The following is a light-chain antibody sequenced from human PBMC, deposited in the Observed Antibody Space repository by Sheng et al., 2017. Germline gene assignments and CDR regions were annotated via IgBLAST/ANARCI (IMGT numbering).Light chain of an antibody. CDR2: DAS. CDR3: QQRKTWPLT. J-gene: IGKJ4*01. CDR1: QYINNY. Sequence: EIVLTQSPATLSLSPGERATLSCRASQYINNYLAWYQQKPGQAPRLLIYDASKTAAGIPARFSGSGSGTDFTLAISSLEPEDFAVYYCQQRKTWPLTFGGGTKVEIK. V-gene: IGKV3-11*01.